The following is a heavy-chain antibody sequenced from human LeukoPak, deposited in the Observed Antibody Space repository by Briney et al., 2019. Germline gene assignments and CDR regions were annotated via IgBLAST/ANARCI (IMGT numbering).Heavy chain of an antibody. CDR3: AKAYGDYGIDY. D-gene: IGHD4-17*01. V-gene: IGHV3-30*18. Sequence: PGGSLRLSCAASGFTFSSYGMHWVRQAPGKGLEWVAVISYDGSNKYHADSVKGRFTISRDNSKNTLYLQMNSLRAEDTAVYYCAKAYGDYGIDYWGQGTLVTVSS. CDR1: GFTFSSYG. CDR2: ISYDGSNK. J-gene: IGHJ4*02.